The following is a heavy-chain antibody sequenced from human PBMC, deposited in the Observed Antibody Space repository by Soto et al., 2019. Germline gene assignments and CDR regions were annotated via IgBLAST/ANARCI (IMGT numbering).Heavy chain of an antibody. D-gene: IGHD6-6*01. J-gene: IGHJ5*02. V-gene: IGHV3-30*05. CDR1: GFNFSGYG. Sequence: QVQLLESGGGVVQPGGSLRLSCEVSGFNFSGYGMNWVRQAPGKGLEWVAFGSIDGVNKYNAESVKGRFTISRDNSKNTLYLQMNSLREGDTVVYYCARARRSSSWTTNAWGPVTLVTVSS. CDR3: ARARRSSSWTTNA. CDR2: GSIDGVNK.